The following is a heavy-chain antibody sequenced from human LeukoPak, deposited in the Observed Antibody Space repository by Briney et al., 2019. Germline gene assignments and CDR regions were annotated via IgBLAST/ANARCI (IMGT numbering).Heavy chain of an antibody. Sequence: SETLSLTCTVSGGSISSYYWSWIRQPAGKGLEWIGRIYTSGSTNYNPSLKSRVTMSVDTSKNQFSLKLSSVTAADTAVYYCARDHSGYDSYYFDYWGQGTLVTVSS. CDR3: ARDHSGYDSYYFDY. D-gene: IGHD5-12*01. V-gene: IGHV4-4*07. CDR1: GGSISSYY. CDR2: IYTSGST. J-gene: IGHJ4*02.